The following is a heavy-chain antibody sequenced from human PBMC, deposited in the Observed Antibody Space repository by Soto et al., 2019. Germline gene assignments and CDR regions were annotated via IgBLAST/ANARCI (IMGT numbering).Heavy chain of an antibody. J-gene: IGHJ4*02. CDR2: ISAYNANT. Sequence: ASVKVSCKASGYTLNTYGISWVRQAPGQGLEWMGLISAYNANTHYTKKLQGRVVLTTDTLTNTAYMELRSLTSDDTAVYFCARVAPSSWSSSFDSWGQGTLVTVSS. CDR3: ARVAPSSWSSSFDS. CDR1: GYTLNTYG. V-gene: IGHV1-18*01. D-gene: IGHD6-13*01.